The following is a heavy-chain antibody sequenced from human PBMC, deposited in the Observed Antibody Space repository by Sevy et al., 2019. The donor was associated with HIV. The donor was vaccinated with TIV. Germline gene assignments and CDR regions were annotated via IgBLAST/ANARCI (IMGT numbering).Heavy chain of an antibody. V-gene: IGHV3-7*01. CDR3: RTWIQHSLRDS. Sequence: GGSLRLSCAASGFTFSSYWMTWVRQAPGKRPEWVADIKPSGCEKKYVDSVKGRFTVSRDNAKNILYLQMNSLRVEEKDAYYCRTWIQHSLRDSWGQGTLVTVSS. J-gene: IGHJ4*02. CDR1: GFTFSSYW. D-gene: IGHD5-18*01. CDR2: IKPSGCEK.